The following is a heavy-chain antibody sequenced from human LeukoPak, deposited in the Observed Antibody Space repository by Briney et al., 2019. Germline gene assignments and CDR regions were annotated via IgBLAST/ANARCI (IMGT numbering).Heavy chain of an antibody. V-gene: IGHV3-74*01. J-gene: IGHJ4*02. CDR2: IDSDGSST. D-gene: IGHD1-26*01. CDR3: ARARGSSVGGFDY. CDR1: GFTFSSYW. Sequence: SGGSLRLSCAASGFTFSSYWMHWVRQAPGKGLVWVSRIDSDGSSTSYADSVKGRFTISRDNAKNTLYLQMNSLRAEDTAVYYCARARGSSVGGFDYWGQGTLVTVSS.